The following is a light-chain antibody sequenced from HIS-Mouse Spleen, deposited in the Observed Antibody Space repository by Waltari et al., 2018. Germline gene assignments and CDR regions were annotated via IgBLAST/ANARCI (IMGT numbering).Light chain of an antibody. J-gene: IGLJ2*01. CDR3: AAWDDSLSGVV. V-gene: IGLV1-47*01. Sequence: QSVLTQPPSASGTPGQRVPIPCSGRRPNLGSTYVHWYQQLPGTAPKLLIYRKNQRPSGVPDRFSGSKSGTSASLAISGLRSEDEADYYCAAWDDSLSGVVFGGGTKLTVL. CDR1: RPNLGSTY. CDR2: RKN.